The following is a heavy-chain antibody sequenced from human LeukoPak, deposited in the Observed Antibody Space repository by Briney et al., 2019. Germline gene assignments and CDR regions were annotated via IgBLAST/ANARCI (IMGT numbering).Heavy chain of an antibody. V-gene: IGHV1-2*06. Sequence: ASVKLSCNSSGYTFTGYYMHWVRHAPGQGLEWMGRINPNSGGTNYAQKFQGRVTMTRDTSISTAYMELSRLRSDDTAVYYCARNREPITIFGVVILGDWGQGTLVTVSS. CDR3: ARNREPITIFGVVILGD. CDR1: GYTFTGYY. CDR2: INPNSGGT. D-gene: IGHD3-3*01. J-gene: IGHJ4*02.